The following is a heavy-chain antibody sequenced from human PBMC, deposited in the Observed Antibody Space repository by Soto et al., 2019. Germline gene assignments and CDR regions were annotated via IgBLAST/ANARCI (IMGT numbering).Heavy chain of an antibody. Sequence: GGSLRLSCAASGFTFSSYGMHWVRQAPGKGLEWVAVISYDGSNKYYADSVKGRFTISRDISKNTLYLQMNSLRAEDTAVYYCAKARSSSWPNWFDPWGQGTLVTVSS. CDR3: AKARSSSWPNWFDP. CDR1: GFTFSSYG. J-gene: IGHJ5*02. V-gene: IGHV3-30*18. D-gene: IGHD6-13*01. CDR2: ISYDGSNK.